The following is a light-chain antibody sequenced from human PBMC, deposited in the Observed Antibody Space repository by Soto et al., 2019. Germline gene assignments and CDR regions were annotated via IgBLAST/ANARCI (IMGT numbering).Light chain of an antibody. CDR2: LGS. CDR1: QSLLHSNGYNY. CDR3: MQALQTPLT. Sequence: DIVMTQSPLSLPVTPGEPASISCRSSQSLLHSNGYNYLDWYLQKPGQSPQLLIYLGSNRASGVPDRFSGSGSGTDFTLKISSVEAEDVGVYYGMQALQTPLTFGGGTKVEIK. V-gene: IGKV2-28*01. J-gene: IGKJ4*01.